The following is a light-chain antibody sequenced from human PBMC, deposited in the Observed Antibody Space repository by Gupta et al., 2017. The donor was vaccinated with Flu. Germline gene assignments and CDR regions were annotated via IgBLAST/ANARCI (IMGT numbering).Light chain of an antibody. CDR3: SSYGGSNNFEV. V-gene: IGLV2-8*01. J-gene: IGLJ2*01. CDR2: EVN. Sequence: MIYEVNKRPSGVPDRFSGSKSGNTAFLAVSGLRAEDEAVYYCSSYGGSNNFEVFGEGTNLTVL.